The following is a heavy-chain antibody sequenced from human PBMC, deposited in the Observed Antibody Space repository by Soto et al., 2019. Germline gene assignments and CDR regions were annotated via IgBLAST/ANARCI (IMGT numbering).Heavy chain of an antibody. J-gene: IGHJ5*02. D-gene: IGHD5-18*01. CDR2: INPSGGST. CDR1: VYTFTSYY. Sequence: ASVKVSCKASVYTFTSYYMHWVRQAPGQGLEWMGIINPSGGSTSYAQKFQGRVTMTRDTSTSTVYMELSSLRSEDTAVYYCARVYPSDTRYGYVGNNWFDPWGQGTLVTSPQ. CDR3: ARVYPSDTRYGYVGNNWFDP. V-gene: IGHV1-46*03.